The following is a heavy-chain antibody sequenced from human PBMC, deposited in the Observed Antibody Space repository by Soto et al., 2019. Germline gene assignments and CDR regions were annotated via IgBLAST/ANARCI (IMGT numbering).Heavy chain of an antibody. CDR3: ARRSGSGWSDS. CDR1: GYRFTGYW. Sequence: GGSLKISFKGSGYRFTGYWFGGGGQMPGKGPEWMGLIFPADSDTRYSPSFQGQVTISADKSISTAYLQWSRLKASDTAMYYCARRSGSGWSDSWGQGTLVTVS. V-gene: IGHV5-51*01. D-gene: IGHD6-19*01. J-gene: IGHJ5*01. CDR2: IFPADSDT.